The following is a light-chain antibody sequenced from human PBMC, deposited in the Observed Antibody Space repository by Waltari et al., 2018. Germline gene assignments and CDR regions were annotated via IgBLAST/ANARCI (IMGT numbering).Light chain of an antibody. CDR3: QQRINWPLT. CDR2: DAS. J-gene: IGKJ4*01. V-gene: IGKV3-11*01. CDR1: QSVRSF. Sequence: EIVLTQSPATLSLSHGERATISCRASQSVRSFLAWYQQKPGQAPRLLIHDASNRATGIPVRFSGSGSGTDFTLTISSLEPEDFAVYYCQQRINWPLTFGGGTKVEIK.